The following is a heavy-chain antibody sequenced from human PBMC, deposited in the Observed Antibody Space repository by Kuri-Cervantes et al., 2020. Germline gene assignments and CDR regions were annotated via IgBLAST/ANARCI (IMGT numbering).Heavy chain of an antibody. J-gene: IGHJ4*02. CDR3: ARDYQSWYWGGDSDAVDY. V-gene: IGHV3-9*01. CDR2: LSWNSGSI. Sequence: SLRLSCAASGFTFDDYAMHWVRQAPGKGLEWVSGLSWNSGSIGYADSVKGRFTSSRDNAKNSLYLQMNSLGAEDTALYYCARDYQSWYWGGDSDAVDYWDQGTLVTVSS. D-gene: IGHD6-13*01. CDR1: GFTFDDYA.